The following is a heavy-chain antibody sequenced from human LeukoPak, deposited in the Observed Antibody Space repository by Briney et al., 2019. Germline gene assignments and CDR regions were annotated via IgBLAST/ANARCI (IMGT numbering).Heavy chain of an antibody. D-gene: IGHD3-22*01. CDR3: AKDCYDSSGYYSVVDAFDI. CDR2: ISGSGGST. J-gene: IGHJ3*02. Sequence: PGGSLRLSCAVSGFTFSSYAMNWVRQAPGKGLEWVSAISGSGGSTYYADSVKGRFTISRDKSKNTLYLQMNSLRAEDTAVYYCAKDCYDSSGYYSVVDAFDIWGQGTMVTVSS. V-gene: IGHV3-23*01. CDR1: GFTFSSYA.